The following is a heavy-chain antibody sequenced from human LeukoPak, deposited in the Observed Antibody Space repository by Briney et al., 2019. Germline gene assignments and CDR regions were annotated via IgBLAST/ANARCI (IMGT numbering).Heavy chain of an antibody. Sequence: AAVKVSCKASGYSFINYYMNWVRQAPGQGLEWLGMIKLSDGSTTYAQKFQGRVTMTRDTSTSTVYMELRSPRSEDTAVYYCARDRRYYGSGSPNVFDPRGQGTLVTV. D-gene: IGHD3-10*01. V-gene: IGHV1-46*01. CDR3: ARDRRYYGSGSPNVFDP. J-gene: IGHJ5*02. CDR2: IKLSDGST. CDR1: GYSFINYY.